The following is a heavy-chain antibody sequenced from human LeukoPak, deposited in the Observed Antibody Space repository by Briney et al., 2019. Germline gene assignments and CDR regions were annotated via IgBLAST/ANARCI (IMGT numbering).Heavy chain of an antibody. CDR2: MNPNSGNT. V-gene: IGHV1-8*01. D-gene: IGHD3-3*01. J-gene: IGHJ3*02. Sequence: ASVKVSCKASGYTFTSYDINWVRQATGQGLEWMGWMNPNSGNTGYAQKFQGRVTMTRNTSISTAYMELSSLRSEDTAVYYCARDAPLLYYDFWSGYYFDAFDIWGQGTMVTASS. CDR3: ARDAPLLYYDFWSGYYFDAFDI. CDR1: GYTFTSYD.